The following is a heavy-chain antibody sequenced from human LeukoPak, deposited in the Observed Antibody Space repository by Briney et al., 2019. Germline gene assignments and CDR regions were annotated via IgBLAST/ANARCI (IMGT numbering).Heavy chain of an antibody. D-gene: IGHD3-10*01. CDR3: ASGPLNYYGSGSYYPPPYFDY. V-gene: IGHV3-66*01. CDR2: IYSGGST. Sequence: QAGGSLRLSCAASGFTVSSNYMSWVRQAPGKGLEWVSVIYSGGSTYYADSVKGRFTISRDNSKNTLDPQMNSLRAEDTAVYYCASGPLNYYGSGSYYPPPYFDYWGQGTLVTVSS. CDR1: GFTVSSNY. J-gene: IGHJ4*02.